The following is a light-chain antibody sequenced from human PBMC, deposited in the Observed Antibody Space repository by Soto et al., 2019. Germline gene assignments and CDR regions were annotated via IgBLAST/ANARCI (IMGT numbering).Light chain of an antibody. CDR1: QSISSGY. Sequence: EIVLTQSPGTLSLSQGERATLSCRASQSISSGYLAWYQHKPGQTPRLLIFGASSRATGVPDRFSGSGSGTDFTLTISRLEPEDFAVYYCQQYGSSPLTFGGGTKVDIK. V-gene: IGKV3-20*01. CDR2: GAS. J-gene: IGKJ4*01. CDR3: QQYGSSPLT.